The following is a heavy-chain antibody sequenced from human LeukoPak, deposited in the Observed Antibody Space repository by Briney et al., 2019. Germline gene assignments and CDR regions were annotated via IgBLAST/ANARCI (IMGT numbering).Heavy chain of an antibody. D-gene: IGHD2-15*01. V-gene: IGHV3-23*01. Sequence: PGGSLRLSCAASGFTFSSYAMSWVRQAPGKGMEWVSALSGGGGVTHYADSVQGRFTTSRDNSKNTLSLQMNSLRAEDTAVYYCAKEGLLDYWGQGTLVTVSS. J-gene: IGHJ4*02. CDR2: LSGGGGVT. CDR1: GFTFSSYA. CDR3: AKEGLLDY.